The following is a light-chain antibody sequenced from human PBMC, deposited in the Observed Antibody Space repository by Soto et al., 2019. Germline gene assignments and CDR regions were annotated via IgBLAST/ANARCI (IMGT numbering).Light chain of an antibody. CDR2: GAS. CDR1: QSVSSSY. V-gene: IGKV3-20*01. J-gene: IGKJ1*01. CDR3: QQYHT. Sequence: EIVLTQSPGTLSLSPGERATLSCRASQSVSSSYLAWYQQKPGQAPRLLIYGASSRATGIPDRFSGSGSGTDSTLTISRLEPEDFAVYYCQQYHTFGQGTKVEIK.